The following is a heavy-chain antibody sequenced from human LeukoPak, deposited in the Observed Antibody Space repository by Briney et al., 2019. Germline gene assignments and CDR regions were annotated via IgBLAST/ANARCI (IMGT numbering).Heavy chain of an antibody. D-gene: IGHD3-10*01. Sequence: PSETLSLTCTVSGGSISSYYWSWIRQPLGKGLEWIGYIYYSGSTYYNPSLKSRVTISVDTSKNQFSLKLSSVTAADTAVYYCAREHVLLWFGELLGPLDYWGQGTLVTVSS. J-gene: IGHJ4*02. V-gene: IGHV4-59*12. CDR3: AREHVLLWFGELLGPLDY. CDR2: IYYSGST. CDR1: GGSISSYY.